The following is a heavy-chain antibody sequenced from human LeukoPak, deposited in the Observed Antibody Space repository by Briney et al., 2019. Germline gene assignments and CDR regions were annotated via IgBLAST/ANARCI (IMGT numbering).Heavy chain of an antibody. V-gene: IGHV3-7*01. CDR3: ARGIVVVVGASDHFDY. D-gene: IGHD2-15*01. CDR1: GFTFSTYW. Sequence: GSLRLSCVASGFTFSTYWMNWVRQAPGKGLERVGTISPDGSDKYYVDSVKGRFTISRDNAKTSLYLQINSLRADDTALYFCARGIVVVVGASDHFDYWGQGTLITVSS. CDR2: ISPDGSDK. J-gene: IGHJ4*02.